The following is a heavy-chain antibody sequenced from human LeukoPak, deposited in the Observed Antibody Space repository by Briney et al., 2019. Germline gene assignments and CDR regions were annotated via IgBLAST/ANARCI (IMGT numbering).Heavy chain of an antibody. CDR3: ARGLQVIYGMDV. D-gene: IGHD2-21*01. Sequence: GGSLRLSCAASGFTLSSYGMNWVRQAPGKGLEWVAVIWYDGSNKYYADSVKGRFTISRDNSKNTLYLQVSSLRAEDTAVYYCARGLQVIYGMDVWGKGTTVTVSS. V-gene: IGHV3-33*01. CDR2: IWYDGSNK. J-gene: IGHJ6*04. CDR1: GFTLSSYG.